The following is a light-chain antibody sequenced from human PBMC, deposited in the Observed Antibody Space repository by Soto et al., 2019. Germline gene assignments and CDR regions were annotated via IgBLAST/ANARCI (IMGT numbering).Light chain of an antibody. CDR1: QSVSSY. V-gene: IGKV3-11*01. CDR3: HQRSNCPRT. J-gene: IGKJ1*01. CDR2: DAS. Sequence: EIVLTQSPDTLSLSPGERATLSCRASQSVSSYLAWYQQKPGQAPRLLIYDASNRATGIPARFSGSGSGTDFTLAISSLEPEDFAVYYCHQRSNCPRTVGPGTKVGIK.